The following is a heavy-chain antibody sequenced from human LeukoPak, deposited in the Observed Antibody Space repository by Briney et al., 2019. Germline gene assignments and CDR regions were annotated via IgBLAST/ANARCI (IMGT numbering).Heavy chain of an antibody. Sequence: GGSLRLSCVAAGFTFSSYSMSWVRQAPGKGLEWVPPISGSGGSTYYADSVKGRFTISRDNSKNTLYLQMNSLRAEDTAVYYCAKGLQWLVPYYFDYWGQGSLVTVSS. V-gene: IGHV3-23*01. D-gene: IGHD6-19*01. CDR3: AKGLQWLVPYYFDY. CDR1: GFTFSSYS. CDR2: ISGSGGST. J-gene: IGHJ4*02.